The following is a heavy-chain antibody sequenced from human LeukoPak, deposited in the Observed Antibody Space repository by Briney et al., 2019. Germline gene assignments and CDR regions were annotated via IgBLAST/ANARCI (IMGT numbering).Heavy chain of an antibody. Sequence: GGSLRLSCAASGFTFSSYGMHWVRQAPGKGLEWVAVIWYDGSNKYYADSVKGRFTISRDNSKNTLYLQMNSLRAEDTAVYYCARDRDSGSYRGAFDYWGQGTLVTVSS. CDR1: GFTFSSYG. CDR3: ARDRDSGSYRGAFDY. V-gene: IGHV3-33*01. D-gene: IGHD1-26*01. J-gene: IGHJ4*02. CDR2: IWYDGSNK.